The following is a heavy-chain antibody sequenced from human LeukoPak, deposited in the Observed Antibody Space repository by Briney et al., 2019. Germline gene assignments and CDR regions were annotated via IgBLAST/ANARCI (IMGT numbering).Heavy chain of an antibody. J-gene: IGHJ4*02. CDR1: GFTVSSTH. Sequence: GGSLSLSCAASGFTVSSTHMGWVRQAPGKGLEWVSVIYSGGAAYYPDSVKGRFTISRDLSKNTLYLQMNDLRAEDTAVYYCARVAVAYFDYWGQGTLVTVSS. CDR2: IYSGGAA. D-gene: IGHD6-19*01. CDR3: ARVAVAYFDY. V-gene: IGHV3-66*01.